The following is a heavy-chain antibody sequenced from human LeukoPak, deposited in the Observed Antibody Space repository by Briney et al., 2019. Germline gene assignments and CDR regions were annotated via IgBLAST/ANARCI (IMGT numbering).Heavy chain of an antibody. J-gene: IGHJ5*02. D-gene: IGHD3-10*01. CDR1: GFTFDDYA. CDR2: IYHSGST. CDR3: ARASPMVRGVIRKPANWFDP. V-gene: IGHV4-30-2*01. Sequence: LRLSCAASGFTFDDYAMHWIRQPPGKGLEWIGYIYHSGSTYCNPSLKSRVTISVDRSKNQFSLKLSSVTAADTAVYYCARASPMVRGVIRKPANWFDPWGQGTLVTVSS.